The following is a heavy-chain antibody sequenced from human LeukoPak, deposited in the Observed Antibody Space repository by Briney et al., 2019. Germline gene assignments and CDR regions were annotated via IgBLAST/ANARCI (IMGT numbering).Heavy chain of an antibody. CDR3: AREYSRSSRTFDI. CDR1: GYSISSGYY. J-gene: IGHJ3*02. V-gene: IGHV4-38-2*02. CDR2: IYHNGNT. Sequence: PSETLSLTCAVSGYSISSGYYCGWIRQPPGKGLEWIGSIYHNGNTYYNPSLKSRVTISVDTSKNQFSLKLSSVTAADTAVSYCAREYSRSSRTFDIWGQGTMVTVSS. D-gene: IGHD3-22*01.